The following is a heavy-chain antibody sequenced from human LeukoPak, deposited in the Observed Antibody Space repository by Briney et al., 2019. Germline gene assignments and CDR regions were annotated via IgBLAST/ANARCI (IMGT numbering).Heavy chain of an antibody. CDR3: ARDGGTSTPFDH. V-gene: IGHV3-74*01. D-gene: IGHD2-15*01. J-gene: IGHJ4*02. CDR1: GFPFSNYW. CDR2: ITNDESKT. Sequence: PGGSLRLSCAASGFPFSNYWIHWVRQAPGKGLGWVSPITNDESKTNYADSVNGRLTISRDNAKSTVYLQITGLTAEDTAVYYCARDGGTSTPFDHWGQGTLVTVSS.